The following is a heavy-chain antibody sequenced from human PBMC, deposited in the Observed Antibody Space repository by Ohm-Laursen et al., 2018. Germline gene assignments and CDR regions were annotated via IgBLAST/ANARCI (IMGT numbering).Heavy chain of an antibody. D-gene: IGHD1-7*01. V-gene: IGHV1-8*01. CDR3: ARGRLSGTRRALDI. Sequence: GATVKISCKTSGYTFINYDIHWVRQASGQGLEWMGWMNPKSGDTGYAHKFQGRVTMARNASISTANMEMSSLRSEDTAVYYCARGRLSGTRRALDIWGQRTMVTVSS. CDR2: MNPKSGDT. J-gene: IGHJ3*02. CDR1: GYTFINYD.